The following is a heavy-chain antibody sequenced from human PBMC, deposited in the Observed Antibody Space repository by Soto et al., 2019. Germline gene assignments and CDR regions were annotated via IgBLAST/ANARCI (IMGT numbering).Heavy chain of an antibody. J-gene: IGHJ6*02. CDR2: INHSEST. Sequence: SETLSLTCAVYGGSFSGYYWSWIRQPPGKGLEWIGEINHSESTNYNPSLKSRGTISVDTSKNQFSLKLSSVTAADTAVYYCARAPMTNYDSSGYTNYYYYGMDVWGQGTTVT. CDR3: ARAPMTNYDSSGYTNYYYYGMDV. V-gene: IGHV4-34*01. CDR1: GGSFSGYY. D-gene: IGHD3-22*01.